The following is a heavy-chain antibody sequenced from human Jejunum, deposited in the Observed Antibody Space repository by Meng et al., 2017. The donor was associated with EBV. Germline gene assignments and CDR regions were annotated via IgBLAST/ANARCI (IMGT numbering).Heavy chain of an antibody. J-gene: IGHJ4*01. V-gene: IGHV4-39*01. CDR3: ARLSGSGIVGVVAATHFDS. CDR2: IYNSENT. Sequence: QVQLQESGPGLMKPSXTLXLSCTXSGXXXXSSIYYWGWVRQPPGKGLEWLGNIYNSENTYYNPSLKSRLTISADTSKNQFSLKLSSVTAADTAVYYCARLSGSGIVGVVAATHFDSWGQGMMVTVSS. D-gene: IGHD2-15*01. CDR1: GXXXXSSIYY.